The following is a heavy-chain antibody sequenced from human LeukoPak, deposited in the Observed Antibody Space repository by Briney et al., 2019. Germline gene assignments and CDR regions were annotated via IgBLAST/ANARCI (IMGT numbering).Heavy chain of an antibody. CDR1: GVAISSYY. CDR3: ARDKYYYDSSGRGLDY. Sequence: SETLSLTCTVSGVAISSYYWSWIRQPAGKGLEWIGRIHTSGSTNYNPSLKSRVTTSVDTSKNQFSLKLSSVTAADTAVYYCARDKYYYDSSGRGLDYWGQGTLVTVSS. V-gene: IGHV4-4*07. CDR2: IHTSGST. D-gene: IGHD3-22*01. J-gene: IGHJ4*02.